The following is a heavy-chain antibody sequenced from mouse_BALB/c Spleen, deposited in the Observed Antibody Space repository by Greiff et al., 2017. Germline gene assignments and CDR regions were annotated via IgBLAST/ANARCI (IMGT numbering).Heavy chain of an antibody. V-gene: IGHV3-6*02. CDR3: ARKVRGYYYAMDY. CDR1: GYSITSGYY. CDR2: ISYDGSN. Sequence: EVKLQESGPGLVKPSQSLSLTCSVTGYSITSGYYWNWIRQFPGNKLEWMGYISYDGSNNYNPSLKNRISITRDTSKNQFFLKLNSVTTEDTATYYCARKVRGYYYAMDYWGQGTSVTVSS. D-gene: IGHD2-14*01. J-gene: IGHJ4*01.